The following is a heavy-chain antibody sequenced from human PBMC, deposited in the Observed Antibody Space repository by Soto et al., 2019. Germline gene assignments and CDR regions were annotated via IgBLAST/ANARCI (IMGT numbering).Heavy chain of an antibody. V-gene: IGHV3-48*02. Sequence: GGSLRLSCAASGFTFSSYSMNWVRQAPGKGLEWVSYISSSSSTIYYADSVKGRFTISRDNAKNSLYLQMNSLRDEDTAVYYCARDQPVVVGAVAFDIWGQGTMVTVSS. CDR3: ARDQPVVVGAVAFDI. CDR2: ISSSSSTI. D-gene: IGHD1-26*01. J-gene: IGHJ3*02. CDR1: GFTFSSYS.